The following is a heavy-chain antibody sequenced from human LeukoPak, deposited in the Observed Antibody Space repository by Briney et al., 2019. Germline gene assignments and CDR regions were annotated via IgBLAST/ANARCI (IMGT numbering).Heavy chain of an antibody. D-gene: IGHD4-17*01. CDR1: GFTFSSYG. CDR2: ISYHGSNK. V-gene: IGHV3-30*03. Sequence: GRSLRLSCVASGFTFSSYGMHWVRQAPGKGLEWVAVISYHGSNKYYADSVKGRFTISRDNSKNTLYLQMNSLRAEDTAVYYCARAYYGDYSRSAFDIWGQGTMVTVSS. J-gene: IGHJ3*02. CDR3: ARAYYGDYSRSAFDI.